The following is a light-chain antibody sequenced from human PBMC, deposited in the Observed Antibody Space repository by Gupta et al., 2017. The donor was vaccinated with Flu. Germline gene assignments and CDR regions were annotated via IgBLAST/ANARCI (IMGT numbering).Light chain of an antibody. CDR3: QTWGSGNVV. V-gene: IGLV4-69*01. CDR2: LNGDGSH. Sequence: QLVLTQPPSASASLGASVRPTCTRRSGHNSYASAWHQQQTEKGQRYLKKLNGDGSHSKGDGIPDRFSGATSGAERYLTISSRQSEDEADYYCQTWGSGNVVFGGGTKLTVL. CDR1: SGHNSYA. J-gene: IGLJ2*01.